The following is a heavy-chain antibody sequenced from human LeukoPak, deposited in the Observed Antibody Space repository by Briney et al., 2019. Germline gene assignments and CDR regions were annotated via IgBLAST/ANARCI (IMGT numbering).Heavy chain of an antibody. CDR1: GFTFSAYT. J-gene: IGHJ4*02. CDR2: ISGGSTYS. CDR3: ARVRDLYRDY. Sequence: GGSLRLSCAASGFTFSAYTMNWVRQAPGKGLEWVSSISGGSTYSFYSDSVKGRFTISRDNAKNSLYLQMNSLRLDDTAVYYCARVRDLYRDYWGQGILVTVSS. D-gene: IGHD2-2*02. V-gene: IGHV3-21*01.